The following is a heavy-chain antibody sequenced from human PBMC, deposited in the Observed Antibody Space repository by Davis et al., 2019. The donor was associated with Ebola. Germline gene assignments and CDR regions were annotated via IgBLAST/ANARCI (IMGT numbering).Heavy chain of an antibody. CDR1: GFNLSTYW. CDR3: ATELSGNAFDV. D-gene: IGHD1-26*01. CDR2: IKEGGSKK. J-gene: IGHJ3*01. Sequence: PGGSLRLSCAASGFNLSTYWMNWVRQGPGKGLEWVANIKEGGSKKNYVDSVKDRFTISRDNAKSSLFLQMNSLRAEDTAVYYCATELSGNAFDVWGRGTMVTVSS. V-gene: IGHV3-7*03.